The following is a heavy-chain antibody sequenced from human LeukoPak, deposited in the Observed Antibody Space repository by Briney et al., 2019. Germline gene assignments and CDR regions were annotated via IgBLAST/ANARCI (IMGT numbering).Heavy chain of an antibody. CDR1: GFTFSSCW. V-gene: IGHV3-7*03. D-gene: IGHD1-26*01. CDR3: ARSGYSHSWDY. CDR2: IKEDGGEI. Sequence: GGSLRLSCAASGFTFSSCWMSWVRQAPGKGLEWVANIKEDGGEIHFVDSMKGRFTISRDNAKDSLYLQMNSLRGDDTAVYYCARSGYSHSWDYWGQGTLVIVSS. J-gene: IGHJ4*02.